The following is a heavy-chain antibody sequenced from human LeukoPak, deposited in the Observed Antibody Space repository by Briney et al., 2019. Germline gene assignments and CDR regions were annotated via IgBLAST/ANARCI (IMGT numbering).Heavy chain of an antibody. Sequence: SQTLSLTCTVSGGSISSGGYYWSWIRQPPGKGLEWIGYIYHSGSTYYNPSLKSRVTISVDRSKNQFSLKLSSVTAADTAVYYCAREEYSSSSLDYWGQGTLVTVSS. CDR1: GGSISSGGYY. CDR3: AREEYSSSSLDY. CDR2: IYHSGST. J-gene: IGHJ4*02. V-gene: IGHV4-30-2*01. D-gene: IGHD6-6*01.